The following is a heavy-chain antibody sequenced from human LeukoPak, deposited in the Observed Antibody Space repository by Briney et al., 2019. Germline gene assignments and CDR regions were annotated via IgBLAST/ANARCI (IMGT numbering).Heavy chain of an antibody. J-gene: IGHJ6*03. CDR3: ARGAGPAANYYMDV. CDR2: TNWNGGST. Sequence: PGGSLRLSCAASGFTFDDYGMSWVRQAPGKGLEWVSGTNWNGGSTGYADSVKGRFTISRDNAKNSLYLQMNSLRAEDTALYYCARGAGPAANYYMDVWGKGTTVTVSS. D-gene: IGHD2-2*01. V-gene: IGHV3-20*04. CDR1: GFTFDDYG.